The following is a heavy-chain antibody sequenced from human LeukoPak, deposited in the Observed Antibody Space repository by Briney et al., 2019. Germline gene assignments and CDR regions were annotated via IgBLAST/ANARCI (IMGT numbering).Heavy chain of an antibody. J-gene: IGHJ4*02. CDR2: IYYSGST. V-gene: IGHV4-39*01. CDR1: GATLSYTNFY. D-gene: IGHD3-9*01. Sequence: SETLSLTCTVSGATLSYTNFYWGWIRQPPGKGLQWIGNIYYSGSTYNNPSLSSRVSMSVDTSKNQFSLKMTSVTAADTAVYYCARLTKGRYFDYIFDYWGQGTLFTVST. CDR3: ARLTKGRYFDYIFDY.